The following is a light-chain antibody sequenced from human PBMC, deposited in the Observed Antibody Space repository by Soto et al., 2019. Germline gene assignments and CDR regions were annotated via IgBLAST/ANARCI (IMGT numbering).Light chain of an antibody. CDR3: SSYTRTYSLV. Sequence: QSVLTQRAAGSGCPGQSVTNYCTEANDDIGGYDYVSWYQQRPGSAPQLIIYDVNNRPSGTSHRFSGSKSVHTAYLTISGLQSDDEATYHCSSYTRTYSLVFGPGSEVTVL. CDR1: NDDIGGYDY. V-gene: IGLV2-14*03. J-gene: IGLJ1*01. CDR2: DVN.